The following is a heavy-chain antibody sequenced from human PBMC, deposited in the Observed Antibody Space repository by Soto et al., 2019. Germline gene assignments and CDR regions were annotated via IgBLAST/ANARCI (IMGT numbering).Heavy chain of an antibody. V-gene: IGHV3-23*01. CDR3: AKDYGSSRYFFDY. CDR2: ISGNGANT. CDR1: GFTFINYA. J-gene: IGHJ4*02. D-gene: IGHD6-19*01. Sequence: LRLSCAASGFTFINYAMSWVLQAPGEGLEWVSTISGNGANTHYADSVKGRFSISRDNSKNTLYIQMNSLRAEDTAVYFCAKDYGSSRYFFDYWGQGALVTVSS.